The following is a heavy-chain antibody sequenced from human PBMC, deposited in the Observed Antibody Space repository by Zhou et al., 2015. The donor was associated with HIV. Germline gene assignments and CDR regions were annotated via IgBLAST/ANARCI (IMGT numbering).Heavy chain of an antibody. CDR3: ASRGGGRMNVVVPAAISLVYYYGMDV. J-gene: IGHJ6*02. D-gene: IGHD2-2*01. CDR2: IIPIFGTA. V-gene: IGHV1-69*12. CDR1: GGTFSSYA. Sequence: QDQFVQSGPAVREPGSSVKVSCKASGGTFSSYAISWVRQAPGQGLEWMGGIIPIFGTANYAQKFQGRVTITADESTSTAYMELSSLRSEDTAVYYCASRGGGRMNVVVPAAISLVYYYGMDVWGQGTTVTVS.